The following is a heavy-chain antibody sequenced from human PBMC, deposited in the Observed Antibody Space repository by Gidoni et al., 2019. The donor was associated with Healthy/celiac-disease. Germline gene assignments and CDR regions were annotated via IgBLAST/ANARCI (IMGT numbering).Heavy chain of an antibody. CDR2: IYWDDDK. Sequence: QITLKESGPTLVKPTQTLTLTCTFSGFSLSTSGVGVGWIRQPPGKALEWLALIYWDDDKRYSPSLKSRLTITKDTSKNQVVLTMTNMDPVDTATYYCGSAIVPDAFDIWGQGTMVTVSS. V-gene: IGHV2-5*02. J-gene: IGHJ3*02. CDR3: GSAIVPDAFDI. D-gene: IGHD2-8*01. CDR1: GFSLSTSGVG.